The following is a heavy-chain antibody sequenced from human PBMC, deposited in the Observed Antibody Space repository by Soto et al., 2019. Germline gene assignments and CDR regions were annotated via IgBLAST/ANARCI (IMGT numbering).Heavy chain of an antibody. CDR1: GFRFSSYA. CDR2: IPGSGSNT. J-gene: IGHJ4*02. CDR3: EKMLLAAAGPFDY. Sequence: GGSLRLSCAASGFRFSSYAMGWVRQAPGKGLECVAGIPGSGSNTYYADSVKGRFTISRDNSKNTLFLQMDSLRAEDTAVYYCEKMLLAAAGPFDYWGQGTLVTVSS. D-gene: IGHD6-25*01. V-gene: IGHV3-23*01.